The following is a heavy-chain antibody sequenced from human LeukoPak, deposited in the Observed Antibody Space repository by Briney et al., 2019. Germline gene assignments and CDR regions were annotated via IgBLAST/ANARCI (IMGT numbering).Heavy chain of an antibody. CDR2: IYSSGST. J-gene: IGHJ4*02. CDR1: GFSVSTNY. CDR3: ARRQDNSPLGY. V-gene: IGHV3-53*01. Sequence: GGSLRLSCAASGFSVSTNYMSWVRQAPGKGREWVSVIYSSGSTDYADPVKGRFTISRDTSENTVYLQMNSVRADDTAVYYCARRQDNSPLGYWGQGTLVTVSS. D-gene: IGHD2/OR15-2a*01.